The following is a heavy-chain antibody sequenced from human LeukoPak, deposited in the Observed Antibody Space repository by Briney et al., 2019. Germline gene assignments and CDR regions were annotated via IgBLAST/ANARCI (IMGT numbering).Heavy chain of an antibody. J-gene: IGHJ6*03. Sequence: ASVKVSCKASGYTFTSYGISWVRQAPGQGLEWMGWISAYNGNTNYAQKLQGRVTMTTDTSASTAYMELRSLRSDDTAVYYCARALYGHKIYYYYYYMDVWGKGTTVTVSS. CDR2: ISAYNGNT. D-gene: IGHD2/OR15-2a*01. V-gene: IGHV1-18*01. CDR3: ARALYGHKIYYYYYYMDV. CDR1: GYTFTSYG.